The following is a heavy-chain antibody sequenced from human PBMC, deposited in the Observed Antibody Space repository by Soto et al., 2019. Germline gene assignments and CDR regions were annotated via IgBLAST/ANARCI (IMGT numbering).Heavy chain of an antibody. CDR2: ISGSGGST. CDR3: AKDNRRRIQLWYYHIYYFDY. D-gene: IGHD5-18*01. Sequence: GGSLRLSCAASGFTFSSYAMSWVRQAPGKGLEWVSAISGSGGSTYYADSVKGRFTISRDNSKSTLYLQMNSLRAEDTAVYYCAKDNRRRIQLWYYHIYYFDYWGQGTLVTVSS. V-gene: IGHV3-23*01. J-gene: IGHJ4*02. CDR1: GFTFSSYA.